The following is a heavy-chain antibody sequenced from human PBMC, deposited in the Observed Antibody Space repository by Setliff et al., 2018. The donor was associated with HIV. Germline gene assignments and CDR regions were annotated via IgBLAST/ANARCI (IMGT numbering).Heavy chain of an antibody. CDR1: GGSFSGYY. V-gene: IGHV4-59*01. CDR3: ARGANFDY. J-gene: IGHJ4*02. CDR2: IYIYNSGST. Sequence: PSETLSLTCSVSGGSFSGYYWSWIRQPPGKGLEWIGYIYIYNSGSTNYNPSLTGRVTISADTSRNQFSLKLTSVTAADTAIYYCARGANFDYWGQGTQVTVSS.